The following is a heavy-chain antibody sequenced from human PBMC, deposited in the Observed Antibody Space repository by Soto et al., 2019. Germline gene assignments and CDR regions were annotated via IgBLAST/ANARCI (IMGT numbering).Heavy chain of an antibody. CDR1: GGSISSGGYY. D-gene: IGHD6-13*01. J-gene: IGHJ4*02. Sequence: QVQLQESGPGLVKPSQTLSLTCTVSGGSISSGGYYWSWIRQHPGKGLEWIGYIYYSGSTYYNPSLKSRVTISVVTSKTPFSLKLSSVTAADTAVYYCALEIAAAGYNFDYWGQGTLVTVSS. CDR3: ALEIAAAGYNFDY. V-gene: IGHV4-31*03. CDR2: IYYSGST.